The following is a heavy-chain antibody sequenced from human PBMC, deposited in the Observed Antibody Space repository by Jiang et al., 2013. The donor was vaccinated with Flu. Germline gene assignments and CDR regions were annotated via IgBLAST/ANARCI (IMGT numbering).Heavy chain of an antibody. V-gene: IGHV1-69*04. CDR1: GGTFSSYA. CDR2: IIPILGIA. D-gene: IGHD3-22*01. J-gene: IGHJ4*02. CDR3: ARDGYYYDSSGHYPPYYFDY. Sequence: SGAEVKKPGSSVKVSCKASGGTFSSYAISWVRQAPGQGLEWMGRIIPILGIANYAQKFQGRVTITADKSTSTAYMELSSLRSEDTAVYYCARDGYYYDSSGHYPPYYFDYWGQGTLVTVSS.